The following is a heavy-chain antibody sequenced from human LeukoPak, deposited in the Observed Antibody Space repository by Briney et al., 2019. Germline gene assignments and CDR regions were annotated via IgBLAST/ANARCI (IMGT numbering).Heavy chain of an antibody. CDR3: ARGTLTPRYGSGSYSLCYFDY. CDR1: GGSISSSSYY. D-gene: IGHD3-10*01. Sequence: SETLSLTCTVSGGSISSSSYYWGWIRQPPGKGLEWIGSIYYSGSTYYNPSLKSRVTISVDTSKNQFSLKLSSVTAADTAVYYCARGTLTPRYGSGSYSLCYFDYWGQGTLVTVSS. CDR2: IYYSGST. J-gene: IGHJ4*02. V-gene: IGHV4-39*07.